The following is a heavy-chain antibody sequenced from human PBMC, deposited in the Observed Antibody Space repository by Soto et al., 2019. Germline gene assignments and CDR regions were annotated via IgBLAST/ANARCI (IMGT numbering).Heavy chain of an antibody. D-gene: IGHD5-12*01. J-gene: IGHJ6*03. CDR2: ISSSSSYI. V-gene: IGHV3-21*01. Sequence: GGSLRLSCAASGFTFSSYSMNWVRQAPGKGLEWVSSISSSSSYIYYADSVKGRFTISRDNAKNSLYLQMNSLRAEDTAVYYCARDSVATIGYYYYYYMDVWGKGTTVTVSS. CDR3: ARDSVATIGYYYYYYMDV. CDR1: GFTFSSYS.